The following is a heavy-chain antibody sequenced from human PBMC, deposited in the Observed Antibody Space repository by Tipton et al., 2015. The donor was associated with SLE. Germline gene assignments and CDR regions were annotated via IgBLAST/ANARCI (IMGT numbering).Heavy chain of an antibody. CDR2: VFYTGST. CDR1: GVSFSSYY. D-gene: IGHD4/OR15-4a*01. CDR3: ARRDYGPSLYYYYYYMDV. J-gene: IGHJ6*03. V-gene: IGHV4-59*01. Sequence: TLSLTCTVSGVSFSSYYWSWIRQSPGKRLEWIGYVFYTGSTKYNPSLDSRVTISVDTSKNQFSLKLGSVTAADTAVYYCARRDYGPSLYYYYYYMDVWGKGTTVTVSS.